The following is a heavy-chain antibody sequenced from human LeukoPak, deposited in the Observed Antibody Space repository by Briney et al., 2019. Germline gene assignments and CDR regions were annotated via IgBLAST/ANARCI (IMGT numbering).Heavy chain of an antibody. J-gene: IGHJ4*02. V-gene: IGHV4-61*02. D-gene: IGHD3-22*01. CDR2: IYTSGTT. CDR3: ARLSGYYDSSPEV. Sequence: SETLSLTCTVSGASVSSGRHYGTWIRQPAGRGLEWVGRIYTSGTTKYDPSLESRVAISMDTSKNQFSLKLTSVTAADTAVYYCARLSGYYDSSPEVWGQGTLVAVSS. CDR1: GASVSSGRHY.